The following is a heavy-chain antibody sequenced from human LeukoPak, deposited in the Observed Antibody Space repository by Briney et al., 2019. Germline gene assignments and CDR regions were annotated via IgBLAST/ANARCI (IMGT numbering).Heavy chain of an antibody. CDR2: INPSGGST. J-gene: IGHJ5*02. V-gene: IGHV1-46*01. CDR1: GYTFTSYY. Sequence: ASVKVSCKASGYTFTSYYMHWVRQAPGQGLEWMGIINPSGGSTSYAQKFQGRVTMTRDTSTSTVYMELSSLRSDDTAVYYCARESGQENWFDPWGQGTLVTVSS. CDR3: ARESGQENWFDP.